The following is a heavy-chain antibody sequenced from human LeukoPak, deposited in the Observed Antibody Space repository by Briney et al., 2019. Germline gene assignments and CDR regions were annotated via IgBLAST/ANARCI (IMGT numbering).Heavy chain of an antibody. CDR3: ARHTRYCSGGSCYEDYYYGMDV. J-gene: IGHJ6*02. V-gene: IGHV4-59*08. CDR2: NPYGCTT. CDR1: CSSTSNYN. D-gene: IGHD2-15*01. Sequence: PSETLSFTSTAACSSTSNYNCSWIQQPPENRLEWMRNNPYGCTTNYNPSLKSRVSISVDTSKTQFSLKLSSVTAADTAVYYCARHTRYCSGGSCYEDYYYGMDVWGQGTTVTVSS.